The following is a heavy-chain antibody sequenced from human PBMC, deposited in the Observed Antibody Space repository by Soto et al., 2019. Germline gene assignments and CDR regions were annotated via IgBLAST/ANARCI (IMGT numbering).Heavy chain of an antibody. Sequence: SETLSLTCSVSGGTYNSGSYNWSWIHQPPGKGLEWIGSIFYTGSTYYSPSLKSRASMSMDTSKNLFSFRRRSLTAADPAVYLSARVKATLYRLYYFDYWGEGPPVTDSS. CDR2: IFYTGST. CDR1: GGTYNSGSYN. V-gene: IGHV4-30-4*01. J-gene: IGHJ4*02. D-gene: IGHD5-12*01. CDR3: ARVKATLYRLYYFDY.